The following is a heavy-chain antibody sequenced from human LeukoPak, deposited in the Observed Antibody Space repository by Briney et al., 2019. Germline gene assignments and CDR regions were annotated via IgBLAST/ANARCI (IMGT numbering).Heavy chain of an antibody. CDR3: ARGGWSDWTQFDY. D-gene: IGHD6-19*01. CDR1: GYTFTSYG. V-gene: IGHV1-69*13. Sequence: ASVKVSCKASGYTFTSYGISWVRQAPGQGLEWMGGIIPIFGTANYAQKFQGRVTITADESTSTAYMELSSLRSEDTAVYYCARGGWSDWTQFDYWGQGTLVTVSS. CDR2: IIPIFGTA. J-gene: IGHJ4*02.